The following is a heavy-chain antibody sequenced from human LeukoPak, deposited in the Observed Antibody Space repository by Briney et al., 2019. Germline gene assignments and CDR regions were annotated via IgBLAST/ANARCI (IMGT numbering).Heavy chain of an antibody. CDR2: ISYEGSKK. D-gene: IGHD6-19*01. Sequence: PGVSLRLSCAPSRFTFSSFAMHWVRQAPGKGLEWVAVISYEGSKKYYGDSVRGRFTIPRDNPKNTLYLQRNSLRAKDTAVYYCARDREQWVAQFDYWGQGTLVTVSS. CDR1: RFTFSSFA. CDR3: ARDREQWVAQFDY. J-gene: IGHJ4*02. V-gene: IGHV3-30-3*01.